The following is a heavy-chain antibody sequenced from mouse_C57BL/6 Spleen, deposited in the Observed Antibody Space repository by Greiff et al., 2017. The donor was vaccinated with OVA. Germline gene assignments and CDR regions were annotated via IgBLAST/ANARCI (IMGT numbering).Heavy chain of an antibody. CDR1: GYTFTSYW. CDR2: IDPSDSYT. D-gene: IGHD1-1*01. J-gene: IGHJ4*01. V-gene: IGHV1-69*01. CDR3: ARYDGTYAMDY. Sequence: VQLQQPGAELVMPGASVKLSCKASGYTFTSYWMHWVKQRPGQGLEWIGEIDPSDSYTNYNQKFKGKSTLTVDKSSSTAYMQLSSLTSEDSAVYYCARYDGTYAMDYWGQGTSVTVSS.